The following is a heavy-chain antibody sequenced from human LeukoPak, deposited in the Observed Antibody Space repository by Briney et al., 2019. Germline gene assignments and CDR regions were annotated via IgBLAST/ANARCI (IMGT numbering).Heavy chain of an antibody. Sequence: SETLSLTCTVSGGSISTYYWNWIRQPPGKGLEWIGYIYYSGSTNYNPSLKSRVTISVDTSKNQFSLNLTSVTAADTAVYYCARGGIRQTFDYWGQGTLVTVSS. D-gene: IGHD3-3*02. CDR2: IYYSGST. CDR3: ARGGIRQTFDY. J-gene: IGHJ4*02. V-gene: IGHV4-59*01. CDR1: GGSISTYY.